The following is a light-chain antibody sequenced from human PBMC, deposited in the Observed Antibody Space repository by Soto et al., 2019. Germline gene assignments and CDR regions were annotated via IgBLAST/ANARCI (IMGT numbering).Light chain of an antibody. Sequence: EIVMTQSPATLSVSPGERAILSCRASQSVSTNLAWYHQKPGQAPRLLIYGASTRATDIPARFTGSGSGTEFTLTISSLQSEDFAVYYCQQYHNWPITFGQGTRLEIK. CDR3: QQYHNWPIT. CDR2: GAS. CDR1: QSVSTN. V-gene: IGKV3-15*01. J-gene: IGKJ5*01.